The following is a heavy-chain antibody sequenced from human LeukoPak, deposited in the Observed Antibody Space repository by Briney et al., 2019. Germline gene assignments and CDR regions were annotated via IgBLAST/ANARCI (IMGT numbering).Heavy chain of an antibody. Sequence: ASVKVSCKASGYTFTGYYMHWVRQAPGQGLEWMGRINPNSGGTNYAQKFQGRVTMTRDTSISTACMELSRLRSDDTAVYYCARDTLYDSSGYYYPHFDYWGQGTLVTVSS. CDR3: ARDTLYDSSGYYYPHFDY. CDR2: INPNSGGT. CDR1: GYTFTGYY. J-gene: IGHJ4*02. V-gene: IGHV1-2*06. D-gene: IGHD3-22*01.